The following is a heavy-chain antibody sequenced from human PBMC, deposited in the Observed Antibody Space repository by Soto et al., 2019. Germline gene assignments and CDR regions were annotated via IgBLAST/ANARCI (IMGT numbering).Heavy chain of an antibody. CDR1: GFTFSSYA. V-gene: IGHV3-30-3*01. Sequence: GGSLRLSCAASGFTFSSYAMHWVRQAPGKGLEWVAVISYDGSNKYYADSVKGRFTISRDNSKNTLYLQMNSLRAEDTAVYYCARGIRYFDWLLFDYWGQGTLVTVSS. D-gene: IGHD3-9*01. CDR2: ISYDGSNK. CDR3: ARGIRYFDWLLFDY. J-gene: IGHJ4*02.